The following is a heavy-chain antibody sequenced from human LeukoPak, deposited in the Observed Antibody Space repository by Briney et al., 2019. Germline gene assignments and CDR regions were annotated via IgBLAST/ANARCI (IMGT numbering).Heavy chain of an antibody. CDR3: ARRAMRLELPY. V-gene: IGHV3-30-3*01. J-gene: IGHJ4*02. CDR1: GFTFSSYA. CDR2: ISYDGSNK. Sequence: PGGSLRLSCAASGFTFSSYAMHWVRQAPGKGLEWVAVISYDGSNKYYADSVKGRFTISRDNSKNTLYLQMNSLRAEDTAVYYCARRAMRLELPYWGQGTLVTVSS. D-gene: IGHD1-7*01.